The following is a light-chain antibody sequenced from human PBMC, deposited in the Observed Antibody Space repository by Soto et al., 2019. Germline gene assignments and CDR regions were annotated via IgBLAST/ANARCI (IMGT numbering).Light chain of an antibody. J-gene: IGKJ1*01. CDR2: GAS. V-gene: IGKV3-20*01. Sequence: GETPGLSVDTSQTVTSNYLAWYQQKPGQAPRLLIFGASIRVTGIPDRFIGSGSGPHFTLIFSILDPEDFAVYYWKLYVTSLTALARGTKVDIK. CDR1: QTVTSNY. CDR3: KLYVTSLTA.